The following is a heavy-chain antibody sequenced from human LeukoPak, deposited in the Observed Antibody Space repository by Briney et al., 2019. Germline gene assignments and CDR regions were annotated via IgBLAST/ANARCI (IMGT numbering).Heavy chain of an antibody. CDR3: AKGTDFTIFGVVTRD. V-gene: IGHV3-23*01. CDR1: GFTFSSYA. CDR2: ISGSGGST. D-gene: IGHD3-3*01. Sequence: PGGSLTLSCAPSGFTFSSYAMSWVRHAPGKGLEWVSAISGSGGSTYYADSVKGRFTISRDNSKNTLYLQMNSLRAEETAVYYCAKGTDFTIFGVVTRDWGQGTLVTVSS. J-gene: IGHJ4*02.